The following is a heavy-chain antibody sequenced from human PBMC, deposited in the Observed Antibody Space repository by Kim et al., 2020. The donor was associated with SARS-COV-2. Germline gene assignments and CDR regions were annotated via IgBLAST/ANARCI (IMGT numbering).Heavy chain of an antibody. CDR2: IWYDGSNK. Sequence: GGSLRLSYAASGFTFSSYGMHWVRQAPGKGLEWVAVIWYDGSNKYYADSVKGRFTISRDNSKNTLYLQMNSLRAEDTAVYYCARERALYCSGGSCYVDRNAFDIWGQGTMVTVSS. V-gene: IGHV3-33*01. CDR1: GFTFSSYG. J-gene: IGHJ3*02. D-gene: IGHD2-15*01. CDR3: ARERALYCSGGSCYVDRNAFDI.